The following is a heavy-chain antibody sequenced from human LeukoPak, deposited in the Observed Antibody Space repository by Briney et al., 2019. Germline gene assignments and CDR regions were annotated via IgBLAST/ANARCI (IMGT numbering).Heavy chain of an antibody. D-gene: IGHD5-12*01. CDR1: GFTFRSYA. Sequence: GGSLRLSCAASGFTFRSYAMSWVRQAAGKGLEWVSAISGSGGSTYYADSVKGRFTISRDNFKNTLYLQMNSLRAEDTAVYYCAKGESGYDSYFDYWGQGTLVTVSS. CDR3: AKGESGYDSYFDY. CDR2: ISGSGGST. V-gene: IGHV3-23*01. J-gene: IGHJ4*02.